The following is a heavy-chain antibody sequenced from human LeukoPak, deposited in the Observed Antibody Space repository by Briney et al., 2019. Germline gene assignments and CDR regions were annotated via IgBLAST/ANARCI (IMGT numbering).Heavy chain of an antibody. V-gene: IGHV1-46*01. CDR2: INPSGGST. CDR1: GYTFTSYY. J-gene: IGHJ5*02. D-gene: IGHD2-2*01. Sequence: GASVKVSCKASGYTFTSYYMLWVRQAPGQGLEWMGIINPSGGSTSYAQKFQGRVTMTRDTSTSTVYMELSSLRSEDTAVYYCARDLCSSTSCYFLGWFDPWGQGTLVTVSS. CDR3: ARDLCSSTSCYFLGWFDP.